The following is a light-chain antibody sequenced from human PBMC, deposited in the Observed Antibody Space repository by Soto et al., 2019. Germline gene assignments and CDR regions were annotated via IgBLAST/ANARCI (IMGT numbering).Light chain of an antibody. V-gene: IGKV3-20*01. CDR1: QSVSSSH. Sequence: EVVLSQSPCTLSLSPGERVTLSCRTSQSVSSSHLAWYQQRPGLPPRLLIYDEFKRATGIPDRFSGSGSGTDFTLTISRLEPEDFAVYHCQQYGNSPITFGQGTRLEIK. J-gene: IGKJ5*01. CDR2: DEF. CDR3: QQYGNSPIT.